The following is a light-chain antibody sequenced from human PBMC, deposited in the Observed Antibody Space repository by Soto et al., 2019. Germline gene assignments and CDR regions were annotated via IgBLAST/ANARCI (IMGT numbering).Light chain of an antibody. V-gene: IGLV2-8*01. CDR3: NSYAGRNNYV. Sequence: QSALTQPPSASGSPGQSVTISCTGTRSDVGGYKYVSWYQQHPGKAPKLMIYEVSKRPSGVPDRFSGSKSGNTASLTVSGHQAEDEADYYCNSYAGRNNYVFGTGTKVTVL. CDR1: RSDVGGYKY. J-gene: IGLJ1*01. CDR2: EVS.